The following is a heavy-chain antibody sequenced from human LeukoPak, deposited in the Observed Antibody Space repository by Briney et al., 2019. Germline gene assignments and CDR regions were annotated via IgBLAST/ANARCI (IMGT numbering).Heavy chain of an antibody. CDR3: ASGFGVVIGLTDY. V-gene: IGHV3-33*01. Sequence: PGGSLRLSCAASGFTFSSYGMHWVRQAPGKGLEWVAVIWYDGSNKYYADSVKGRFTIFRDNSKNTLYLQMNSLRAEDTAVYYCASGFGVVIGLTDYWGQGTLVTVSS. J-gene: IGHJ4*02. CDR2: IWYDGSNK. CDR1: GFTFSSYG. D-gene: IGHD3-3*01.